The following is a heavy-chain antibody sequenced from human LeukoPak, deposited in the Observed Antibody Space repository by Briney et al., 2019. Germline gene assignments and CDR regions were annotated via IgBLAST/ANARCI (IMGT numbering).Heavy chain of an antibody. J-gene: IGHJ5*02. V-gene: IGHV4-39*02. Sequence: SETLSLTCTASGGSISSSSYYWGWIRQPPGKGLEWIGSIYYSGSTYYNPSLKSRVTISVDTSKNQFSLKLSSVTAADTAVYYCAREWEFAAAGTNWFDPWGQGTLVTVSS. CDR1: GGSISSSSYY. D-gene: IGHD6-13*01. CDR2: IYYSGST. CDR3: AREWEFAAAGTNWFDP.